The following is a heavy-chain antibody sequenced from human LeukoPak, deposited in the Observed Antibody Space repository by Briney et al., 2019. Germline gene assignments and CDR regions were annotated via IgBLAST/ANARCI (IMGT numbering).Heavy chain of an antibody. Sequence: GASVKVSCKASGGTFSSYAISWVRQAPGQGLEWMGGIIPIFGTANYAQKFQGRVTITADESTSTAYMELSSLRSEDTAVYYCASGIAARGTPYYYYGMDVWGRGTTVTVSS. J-gene: IGHJ6*02. D-gene: IGHD6-6*01. CDR2: IIPIFGTA. CDR3: ASGIAARGTPYYYYGMDV. V-gene: IGHV1-69*13. CDR1: GGTFSSYA.